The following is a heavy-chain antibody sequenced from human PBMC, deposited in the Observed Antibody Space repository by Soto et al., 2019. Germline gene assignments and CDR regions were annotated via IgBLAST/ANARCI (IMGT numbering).Heavy chain of an antibody. V-gene: IGHV4-59*01. J-gene: IGHJ4*02. D-gene: IGHD6-19*01. CDR3: ARALALWSTGYYYFDY. Sequence: SETLSLTCTVSGGSINDYYWTWVRQTPGKGLEWIGYVYNAGNTNYNPSLKSRVTISLDTSRNQFSLKLNSVTAADTAVYYCARALALWSTGYYYFDYWGLGTPVPVSS. CDR1: GGSINDYY. CDR2: VYNAGNT.